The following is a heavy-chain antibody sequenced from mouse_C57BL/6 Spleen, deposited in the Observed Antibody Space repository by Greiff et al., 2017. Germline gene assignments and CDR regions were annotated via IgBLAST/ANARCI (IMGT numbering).Heavy chain of an antibody. J-gene: IGHJ2*01. V-gene: IGHV1-54*01. CDR2: INPGSGGT. CDR1: GYAFTNYL. D-gene: IGHD1-1*01. Sequence: QVQLQQSGAELVRPGTSVKVSCKASGYAFTNYLIEWVKQRPGQGLEWIGVINPGSGGTNYNEKFKGKATLTADKSSSTAYMQLSSLTSEDSAVYFCARSYGSSYGTFDYWCQGTTLTVSS. CDR3: ARSYGSSYGTFDY.